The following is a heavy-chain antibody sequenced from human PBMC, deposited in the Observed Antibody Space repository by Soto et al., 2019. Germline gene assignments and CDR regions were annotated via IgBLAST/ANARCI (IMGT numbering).Heavy chain of an antibody. J-gene: IGHJ4*02. CDR1: GFTFSSYG. V-gene: IGHV3-33*01. CDR3: AREGCSGGSCYPIGE. Sequence: QVQLVESGGGVVQPGRSLRLSCAASGFTFSSYGMHWVRQAPGKGLEWVAVIWYDVSNKYYADSVKGRFTISRDNSKNTLYLQMNSLRAEDTAVYYCAREGCSGGSCYPIGEWGQGTLVTVSS. D-gene: IGHD2-15*01. CDR2: IWYDVSNK.